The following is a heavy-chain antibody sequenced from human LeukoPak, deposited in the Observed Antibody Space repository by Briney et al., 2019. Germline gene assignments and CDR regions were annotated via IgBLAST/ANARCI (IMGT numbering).Heavy chain of an antibody. D-gene: IGHD5-12*01. CDR1: GFTFSRNA. Sequence: GGSLRLSCAASGFTFSRNAMIWVRQAPGKGLEWVSAISGSGSDTYYADSVKGRFTISRDNSKNTVYLRMNSLRAEDTAIYYCAKDPCGSRGYFDYWGQGTLVTVSS. CDR2: ISGSGSDT. J-gene: IGHJ4*02. V-gene: IGHV3-23*01. CDR3: AKDPCGSRGYFDY.